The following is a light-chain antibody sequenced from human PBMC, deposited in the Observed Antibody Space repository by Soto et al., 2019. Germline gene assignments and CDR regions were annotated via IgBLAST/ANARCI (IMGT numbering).Light chain of an antibody. J-gene: IGKJ1*01. CDR2: GAS. CDR3: QQYGSSPWT. V-gene: IGKV3-20*01. Sequence: EIVLTQSPGTLSLSPGEGATLSCRASQSVGSNFLAWYQQKPGQAPRLLIYGASSRATGIPDRFSGGGSGTDFTLTVSRLEPGDFAVYYCQQYGSSPWTFGQGTKVDIK. CDR1: QSVGSNF.